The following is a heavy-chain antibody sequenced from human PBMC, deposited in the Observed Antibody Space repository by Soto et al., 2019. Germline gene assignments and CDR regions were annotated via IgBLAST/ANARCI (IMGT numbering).Heavy chain of an antibody. CDR1: AFTFSSYG. CDR3: ARDRTNAHYLDY. Sequence: QVHLVESGGGVVQPGMSLRLSCAESAFTFSSYGMHWVRQAPGKGLEWVAVIWSDASNQHYADSVKGRFTISRDNSKNTLYLQMNSLRVDDTAVYYCARDRTNAHYLDYWGQGILVTVSS. V-gene: IGHV3-33*01. CDR2: IWSDASNQ. D-gene: IGHD1-1*01. J-gene: IGHJ4*02.